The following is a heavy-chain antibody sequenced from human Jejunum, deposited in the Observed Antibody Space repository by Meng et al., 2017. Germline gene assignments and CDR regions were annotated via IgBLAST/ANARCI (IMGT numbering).Heavy chain of an antibody. Sequence: QVPVQESGQGLVKPSETLSLTCAVSGGSISSVYWWTWVRQSPGKGLEWIGEIYHSGSTNYNPSRKSRVTISVDKSKNQFSLKLTSVTAADTAVYYCARGGYYSFDYWGQGTLVTVSS. CDR3: ARGGYYSFDY. CDR1: GGSISSVYW. V-gene: IGHV4-4*02. J-gene: IGHJ4*02. CDR2: IYHSGST. D-gene: IGHD5-18*01.